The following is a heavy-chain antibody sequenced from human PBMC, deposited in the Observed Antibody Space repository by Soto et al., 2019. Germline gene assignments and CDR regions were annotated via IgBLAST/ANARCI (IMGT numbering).Heavy chain of an antibody. CDR1: GYTFTSYG. Sequence: QVQLVQSGAEVKKPGASVKVSCKASGYTFTSYGISWVRQAPGQGLEWMGWISAYNGNTNYAQKLQGRVTMTTDTPTSADYMERRSLRAIDTAVYYCARDGGDIVVVPAATENWFDPWGQGTLVTVSS. V-gene: IGHV1-18*01. CDR3: ARDGGDIVVVPAATENWFDP. J-gene: IGHJ5*02. D-gene: IGHD2-2*01. CDR2: ISAYNGNT.